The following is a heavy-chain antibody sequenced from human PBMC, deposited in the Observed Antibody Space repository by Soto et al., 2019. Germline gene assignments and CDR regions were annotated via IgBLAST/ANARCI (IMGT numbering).Heavy chain of an antibody. CDR1: GFTFSSYW. Sequence: EVQLVESGGGLVQPGGSLRLSCAASGFTFSSYWMHWVRQAPGKGLVWVSRINSDGSSTSYADSVKGRFTISRDNAKNTLYLQMNSLRAQDTAVYYCARVAERGLLPDYWGQGTLVTVSS. V-gene: IGHV3-74*01. D-gene: IGHD2-15*01. J-gene: IGHJ4*02. CDR3: ARVAERGLLPDY. CDR2: INSDGSST.